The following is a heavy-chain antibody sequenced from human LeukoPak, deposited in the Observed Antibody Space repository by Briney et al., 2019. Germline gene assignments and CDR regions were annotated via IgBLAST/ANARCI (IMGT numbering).Heavy chain of an antibody. CDR1: GGSISSYY. CDR2: IYYSGST. CDR3: ARRPAYYYYGMDV. Sequence: SETLSLICTVSGGSISSYYWSWIRQPPGKGLEWIGYIYYSGSTNYNPSLKSRVTISVDTSKNQFSLKLSSVTAADTAVYYCARRPAYYYYGMDVWGQGTTVTVSS. J-gene: IGHJ6*02. V-gene: IGHV4-59*08.